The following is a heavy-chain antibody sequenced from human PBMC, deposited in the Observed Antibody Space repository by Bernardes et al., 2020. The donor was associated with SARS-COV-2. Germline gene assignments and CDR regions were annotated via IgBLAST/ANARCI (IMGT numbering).Heavy chain of an antibody. CDR3: ARGERLGTTVAKQESFDY. D-gene: IGHD4-17*01. CDR2: ISSSGSYR. CDR1: GFTFSDYS. V-gene: IGHV3-21*01. J-gene: IGHJ4*02. Sequence: GGSLRLSCAASGFTFSDYSMNWVRQAPGKGLEWVSSISSSGSYRFYTHSLKGRFTISRDNAKNSLFLQMSSLRGEDTAVYYCARGERLGTTVAKQESFDYWGQGTLVTVSS.